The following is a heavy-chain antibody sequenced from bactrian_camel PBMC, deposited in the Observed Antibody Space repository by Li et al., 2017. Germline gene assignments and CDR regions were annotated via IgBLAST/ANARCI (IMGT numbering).Heavy chain of an antibody. CDR2: IRRYSGTT. Sequence: VQLVESGGGSVQAGGSLRLSRSISGYTQSSYCMGWFRQPTGKEREGVAAIRRYSGTTFYADSVKGRFTISQDNAKTTLYLQMNSLKPEDTAVYYCAASIPCLPNWNETRTYNYWGQGTQVTVS. CDR3: AASIPCLPNWNETRTYNY. J-gene: IGHJ4*01. V-gene: IGHV3S31*01. CDR1: GYTQSSYC. D-gene: IGHD8*01.